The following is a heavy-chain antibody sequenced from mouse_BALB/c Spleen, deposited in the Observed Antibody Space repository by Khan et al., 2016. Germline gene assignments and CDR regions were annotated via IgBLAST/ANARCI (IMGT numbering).Heavy chain of an antibody. CDR3: ARSRWDYFDY. Sequence: QVRLQQSAAELARPGASVKMSCKASGYIFTTYLMYWVKQRPGQGLEWIGHINPSSGYTEYNQKFKDKTTLTADKSSSTAYMQLSSLTSEDSAVYYCARSRWDYFDYWGQGTTLTVSS. D-gene: IGHD1-1*02. CDR1: GYIFTTYL. V-gene: IGHV1-4*02. J-gene: IGHJ2*01. CDR2: INPSSGYT.